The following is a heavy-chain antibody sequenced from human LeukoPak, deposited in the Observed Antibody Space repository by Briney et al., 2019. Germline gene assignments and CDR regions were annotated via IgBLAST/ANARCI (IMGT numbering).Heavy chain of an antibody. V-gene: IGHV1-18*01. Sequence: ASVNVSCKASGYTFTSYGISWVRQAPGQGLEWMGWISAYNGNTNYAQKFQGRVSMTTDTSTSTAYMELRSLRSDDTAVYYCARAPPVSGSYYGSSDYWGQGTLVTVSS. CDR2: ISAYNGNT. D-gene: IGHD1-26*01. CDR3: ARAPPVSGSYYGSSDY. J-gene: IGHJ4*02. CDR1: GYTFTSYG.